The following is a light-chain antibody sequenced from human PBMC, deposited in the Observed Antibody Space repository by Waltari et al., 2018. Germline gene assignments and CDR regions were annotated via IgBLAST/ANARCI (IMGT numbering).Light chain of an antibody. Sequence: QSALTQPASVSGSPGQSITISCTGLSSHYVPWYQQHPGKAPKVMIYDVSNRPSGVSDRFSGSKSDNTASLTISGLQPEDEADYYCGSYTSTTTPWMFGGGTKLTVL. V-gene: IGLV2-14*03. CDR2: DVS. J-gene: IGLJ3*02. CDR3: GSYTSTTTPWM. CDR1: SSHY.